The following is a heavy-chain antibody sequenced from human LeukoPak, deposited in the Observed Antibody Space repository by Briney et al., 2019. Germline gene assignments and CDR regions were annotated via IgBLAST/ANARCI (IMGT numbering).Heavy chain of an antibody. D-gene: IGHD3-10*01. V-gene: IGHV1-2*02. CDR2: FNPDSGGT. CDR3: ARDLYYYGSGSYYDVFDV. Sequence: ASVKVSCKASGYTFTGYYMHWVRQAPGQGLEWMGWFNPDSGGTHYAQKFQGRVTMTTDTSTSTAYMELRSLRSDDTAIYYCARDLYYYGSGSYYDVFDVWGQGTMVTVSS. CDR1: GYTFTGYY. J-gene: IGHJ3*01.